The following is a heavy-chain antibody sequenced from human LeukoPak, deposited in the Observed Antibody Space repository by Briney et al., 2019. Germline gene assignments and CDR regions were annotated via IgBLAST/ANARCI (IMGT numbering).Heavy chain of an antibody. CDR3: ARVLSWSSGWRPYWYFDL. D-gene: IGHD6-19*01. J-gene: IGHJ2*01. Sequence: GASVKVSCKASGYTFTSYYMHWVRQAPGQGLEWMGIINPSGGGTSYAQKFQGRVTMTRDTSTSTVYMELSSLRSEDTAVYYCARVLSWSSGWRPYWYFDLWGRGTLVTVSS. CDR2: INPSGGGT. V-gene: IGHV1-46*01. CDR1: GYTFTSYY.